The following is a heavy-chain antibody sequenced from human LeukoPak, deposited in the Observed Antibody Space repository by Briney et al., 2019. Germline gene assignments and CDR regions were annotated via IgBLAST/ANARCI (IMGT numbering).Heavy chain of an antibody. CDR3: ARFVGCDWKRVDY. Sequence: GESLKISCKGSGYSFTSHWIAWVRQMPGKGLEWMGIIYPGDSDTRYSPSFQGQVTISVDKSISTAYLQWSSLKASDTAMYYCARFVGCDWKRVDYWGQGTLVSVSS. CDR1: GYSFTSHW. CDR2: IYPGDSDT. D-gene: IGHD1-1*01. J-gene: IGHJ4*02. V-gene: IGHV5-51*01.